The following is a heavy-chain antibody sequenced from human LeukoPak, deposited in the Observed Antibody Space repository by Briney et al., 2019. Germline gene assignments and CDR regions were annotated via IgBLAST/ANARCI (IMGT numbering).Heavy chain of an antibody. CDR2: IYYSGST. CDR3: ARANPSSIRKGFDY. CDR1: GGSISSYY. V-gene: IGHV4-59*01. Sequence: PSETLSLTCTVSGGSISSYYWSWIRQPPGKGLEWIGYIYYSGSTNYNPSLKSRVTTSVDTSKNQFSPKLSSVTAADTAVYYCARANPSSIRKGFDYWGQGTLVTVSS. D-gene: IGHD6-6*01. J-gene: IGHJ4*02.